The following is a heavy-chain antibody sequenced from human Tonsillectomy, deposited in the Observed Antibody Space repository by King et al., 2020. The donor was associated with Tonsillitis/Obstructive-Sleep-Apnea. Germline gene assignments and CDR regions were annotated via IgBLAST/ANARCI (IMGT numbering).Heavy chain of an antibody. V-gene: IGHV4-39*01. CDR2: IYYSGST. J-gene: IGHJ4*02. CDR1: GGSISSSSCY. CDR3: ARHYTAVLPWGLLDY. D-gene: IGHD1-26*01. Sequence: QLQESGPGLVKPSETLSLTCTVSGGSISSSSCYWGWIRQPPGKGLEWIGSIYYSGSTYYNPSLKSRVTISVDTSKNQFSLKLSSVTAADTAVYYCARHYTAVLPWGLLDYWGQGTLVTVSS.